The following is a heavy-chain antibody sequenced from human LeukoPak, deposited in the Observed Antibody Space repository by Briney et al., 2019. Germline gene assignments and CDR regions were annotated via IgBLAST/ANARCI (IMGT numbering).Heavy chain of an antibody. D-gene: IGHD4-23*01. Sequence: GGSLRLSCAASGFTFNSYAMHWVRQAPGKGLEWVAVISYDGSNKYYADSVKGRFTISRDNSKNTLYLQMNSLRAEDTAVHYCARDYGGNWYYFDYWGQGTLVTVSS. CDR1: GFTFNSYA. V-gene: IGHV3-30-3*01. CDR3: ARDYGGNWYYFDY. J-gene: IGHJ4*02. CDR2: ISYDGSNK.